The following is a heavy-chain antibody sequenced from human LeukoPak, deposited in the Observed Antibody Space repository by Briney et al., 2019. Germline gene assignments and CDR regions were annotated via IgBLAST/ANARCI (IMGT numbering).Heavy chain of an antibody. J-gene: IGHJ3*01. Sequence: ASVKVSCKASGYALTNLSIHWVRQAPGQGLEWMGGFDHYGGEKIYAQEFQGRVTMTKDTSTNTAYMELSSLGSGDTAVYYCATPGSYHDDSSGYYSAFDFWGRGTLVTVSS. CDR3: ATPGSYHDDSSGYYSAFDF. CDR1: GYALTNLS. CDR2: FDHYGGEK. D-gene: IGHD3-22*01. V-gene: IGHV1-24*01.